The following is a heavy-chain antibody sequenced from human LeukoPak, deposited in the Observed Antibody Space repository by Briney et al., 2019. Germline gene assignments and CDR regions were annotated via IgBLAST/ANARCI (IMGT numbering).Heavy chain of an antibody. Sequence: GRSLRLSCAASGFTFDDYAMHWVRQAPGKGLEWVSGISWNSGSIGYADSGKGRFTISRDNAKNSLYLQMNSLKAEDTALYYCAKDGEKWELLSWFDPWGQGTLVTVSS. CDR2: ISWNSGSI. CDR1: GFTFDDYA. CDR3: AKDGEKWELLSWFDP. D-gene: IGHD1-26*01. V-gene: IGHV3-9*01. J-gene: IGHJ5*02.